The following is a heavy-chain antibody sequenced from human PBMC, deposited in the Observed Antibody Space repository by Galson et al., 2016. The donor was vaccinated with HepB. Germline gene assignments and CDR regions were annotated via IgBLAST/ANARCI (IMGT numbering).Heavy chain of an antibody. D-gene: IGHD1-14*01. J-gene: IGHJ1*01. CDR1: GYTFSTYG. CDR2: ISPYTGNT. CDR3: ARDGGEPAEFFHH. V-gene: IGHV1-18*01. Sequence: SVKVSCKASGYTFSTYGISWVRQAPGQGQGLEWVGWISPYTGNTNYAQKFQGRVTMTRDTYTSTVYMDMRNLRPDDTAVYYCARDGGEPAEFFHHWGQGTLVSVFS.